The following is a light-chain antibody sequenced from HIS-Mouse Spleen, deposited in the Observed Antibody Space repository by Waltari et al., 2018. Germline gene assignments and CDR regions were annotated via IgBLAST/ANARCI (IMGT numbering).Light chain of an antibody. CDR3: QVWDSSSDHVV. V-gene: IGLV1-47*01. CDR2: RNN. Sequence: QSVLTQPPSASGTPGQRVTIPCSGSSPNIGSNYVYWYQQLPGTAPKLLIYRNNQRPSGVPARFSGSKSGNTATLTISRVEAGDEADYYCQVWDSSSDHVVFGGGTKLTVL. CDR1: SPNIGSNY. J-gene: IGLJ2*01.